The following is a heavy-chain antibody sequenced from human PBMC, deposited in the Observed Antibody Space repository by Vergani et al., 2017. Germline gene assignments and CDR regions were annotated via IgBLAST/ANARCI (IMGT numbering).Heavy chain of an antibody. Sequence: QVQVVQSGAEVKKSGASVKVSCKTSGYTFSNYYMHWVRQAPGQGLEWMGIINPSGGHTNYAQKFQGRVTMTRDTSTSTVYMELSSLRSEDTAIYYGARVDYGILTGYRYWGQGTLVTVSA. CDR2: INPSGGHT. V-gene: IGHV1-46*03. CDR3: ARVDYGILTGYRY. D-gene: IGHD3-9*01. CDR1: GYTFSNYY. J-gene: IGHJ4*02.